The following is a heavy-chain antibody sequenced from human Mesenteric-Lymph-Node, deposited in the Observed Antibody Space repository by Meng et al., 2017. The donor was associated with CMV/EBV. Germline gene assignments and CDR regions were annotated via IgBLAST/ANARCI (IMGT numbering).Heavy chain of an antibody. J-gene: IGHJ4*02. CDR3: ARDEDRDGYNLGFDY. CDR2: ISGYNGKT. D-gene: IGHD5-24*01. V-gene: IGHV1-18*01. Sequence: GYTFSRYGSSWVRQAPGQGLEWMGWISGYNGKTNYAQKLQGGVTMTTETSTSTAYMELRSLRSDDTAVYYCARDEDRDGYNLGFDYWGQGTLVTVSS. CDR1: GYTFSRYG.